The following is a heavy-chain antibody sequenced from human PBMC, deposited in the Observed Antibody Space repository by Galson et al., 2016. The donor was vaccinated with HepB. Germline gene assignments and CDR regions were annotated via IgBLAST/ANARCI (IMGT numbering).Heavy chain of an antibody. Sequence: TLSLTCTVSGGSISTGGYYWTWIRQHPGKALEWIGYIYYSGSTYYNPSLKSRLSMSVDTSKNQFSLKVNSVTAADTAVYFCARVGRISSETRSPYNFDYWGQGTLVTVSS. J-gene: IGHJ4*02. D-gene: IGHD2-15*01. CDR3: ARVGRISSETRSPYNFDY. V-gene: IGHV4-31*03. CDR1: GGSISTGGYY. CDR2: IYYSGST.